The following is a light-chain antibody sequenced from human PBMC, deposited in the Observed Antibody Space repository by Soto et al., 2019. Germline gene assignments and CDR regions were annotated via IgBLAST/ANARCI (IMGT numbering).Light chain of an antibody. CDR3: SSYTSSVAHV. CDR2: EVS. Sequence: QSVLTQPASVSGSPGQSITISCTGTSSDIGGYNSVSWYQQHPGKAPKLMIYEVSNRPSGISNRFSGSKSGNTASLTISGLQAEDEADYYCSSYTSSVAHVFGTGT. J-gene: IGLJ1*01. CDR1: SSDIGGYNS. V-gene: IGLV2-14*01.